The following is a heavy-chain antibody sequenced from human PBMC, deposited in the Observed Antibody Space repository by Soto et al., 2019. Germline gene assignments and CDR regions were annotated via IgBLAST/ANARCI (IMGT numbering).Heavy chain of an antibody. CDR1: GGSISSGGDY. Sequence: SETMSLTSTVSGGSISSGGDYWSWISQHPGKGLEWIGYIYYSGSTYYNPSLKSRVTISVDTSKNQFSLKLSSVTAADTAVYYCARSFPAENWFDPWGQGTLVTVSS. V-gene: IGHV4-31*03. J-gene: IGHJ5*02. CDR3: ARSFPAENWFDP. D-gene: IGHD2-2*01. CDR2: IYYSGST.